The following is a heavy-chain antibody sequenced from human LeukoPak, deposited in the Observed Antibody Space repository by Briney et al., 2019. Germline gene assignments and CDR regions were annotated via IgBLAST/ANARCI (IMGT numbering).Heavy chain of an antibody. CDR1: GFSLSTSGMC. Sequence: SGPTLVNPTQTLTLTCTFSGFSLSTSGMCVSWIRQPPGKALEWLARIDWDDDKYYSTSLKTRLTISKDTAKNQVVLTMTNMDPVDTATYYCARMVSRVIDYNDRSGYYYPYMDVWGKGNPGHRLL. D-gene: IGHD3-22*01. CDR2: IDWDDDK. V-gene: IGHV2-70*11. CDR3: ARMVSRVIDYNDRSGYYYPYMDV. J-gene: IGHJ6*03.